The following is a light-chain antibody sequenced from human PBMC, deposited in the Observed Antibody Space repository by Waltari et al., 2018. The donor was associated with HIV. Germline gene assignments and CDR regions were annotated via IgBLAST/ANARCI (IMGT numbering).Light chain of an antibody. Sequence: SSKLTQEPAVSVAVGQTVIITGRGDRLRKNYPRWYQQSPGQAPRLVFYGNDCRPSGIPDRFSGSSSGDTASLTITGTQAEDEADYYCNGRGNSGDQVLFGGGTHISVL. CDR1: RLRKNY. V-gene: IGLV3-19*01. CDR3: NGRGNSGDQVL. CDR2: GND. J-gene: IGLJ2*01.